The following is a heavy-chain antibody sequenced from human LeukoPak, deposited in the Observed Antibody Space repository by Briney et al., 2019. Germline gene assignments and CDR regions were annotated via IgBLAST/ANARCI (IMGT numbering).Heavy chain of an antibody. D-gene: IGHD6-19*01. CDR2: VTGSGGGI. CDR1: GFTFDSYA. Sequence: GGSLRLSCVVSGFTFDSYAMTWVRQAPGKGLEWVSGVTGSGGGIYYADSVKGRSTISRDNSKNTLYLQMNRLRVEDTAVYYCAKGGSGWYDSHYYMDVWGKGTTVTVSS. J-gene: IGHJ6*03. CDR3: AKGGSGWYDSHYYMDV. V-gene: IGHV3-23*01.